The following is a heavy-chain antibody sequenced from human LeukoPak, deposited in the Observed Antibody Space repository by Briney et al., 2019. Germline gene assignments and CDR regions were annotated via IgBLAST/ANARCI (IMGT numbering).Heavy chain of an antibody. J-gene: IGHJ4*02. V-gene: IGHV3-20*04. Sequence: PGGSLRLSCAASGFTFDDYGMSWVRQPPGKGLEWVSGIYWNGGSTGYADSVKGRFTISRDNAKNSLFLQMNSLRVEDTALYYCARRHTSGWEYFDYWGQGTLVTVSS. D-gene: IGHD6-19*01. CDR1: GFTFDDYG. CDR3: ARRHTSGWEYFDY. CDR2: IYWNGGST.